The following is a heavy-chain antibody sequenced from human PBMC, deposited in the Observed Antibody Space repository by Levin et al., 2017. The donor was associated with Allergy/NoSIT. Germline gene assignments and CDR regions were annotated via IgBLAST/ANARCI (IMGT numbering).Heavy chain of an antibody. CDR3: ARVRTNYGMDV. V-gene: IGHV4-34*01. CDR1: GGSFSGYY. J-gene: IGHJ6*02. CDR2: INHSGST. D-gene: IGHD1-7*01. Sequence: SQTLSLTCAVYGGSFSGYYWSWIRQPPGKGLEWIGEINHSGSTNYNPSLKSRVTISVDTSKNQFSLKLSSVTAADTAVYYCARVRTNYGMDVWGQGTTVTVSS.